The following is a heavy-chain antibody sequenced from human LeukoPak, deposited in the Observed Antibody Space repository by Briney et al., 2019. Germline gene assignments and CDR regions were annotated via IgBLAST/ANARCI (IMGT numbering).Heavy chain of an antibody. CDR1: GYTFTGYY. J-gene: IGHJ3*02. V-gene: IGHV1-2*02. Sequence: ASVKVSCKASGYTFTGYYMHWVRQAPGQGLEWMGWINPNSGGTNYAQKFQGRVTMTRDTSISTAYMELSRLRSDDTAVYYCAREPLAATDAFGIWGQGTMVTVSS. D-gene: IGHD2-15*01. CDR3: AREPLAATDAFGI. CDR2: INPNSGGT.